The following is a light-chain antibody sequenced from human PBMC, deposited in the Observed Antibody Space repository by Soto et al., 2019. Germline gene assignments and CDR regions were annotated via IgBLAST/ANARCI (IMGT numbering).Light chain of an antibody. CDR2: DVS. CDR1: QYISTY. J-gene: IGKJ4*01. CDR3: QHRGNWPLS. V-gene: IGKV3-11*01. Sequence: EVVLTQSPATLSLSPGETATLSCRASQYISTYLAWYQQKPGQAPRLLMYDVSTRAPGIPARFSGSGSGTDLSLTISSLEPEDVAVYYCQHRGNWPLSFGGGTKVEI.